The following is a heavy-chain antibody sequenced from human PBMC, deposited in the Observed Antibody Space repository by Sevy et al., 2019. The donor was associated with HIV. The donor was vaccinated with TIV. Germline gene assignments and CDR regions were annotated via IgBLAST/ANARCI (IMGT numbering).Heavy chain of an antibody. CDR3: AKDVTDGGPWGTTDY. Sequence: GGSLRLSCAASGFTFSSYAMTWFRQAPGKGLEWVSGILGSGQNTYYADSVRGRFTISRDNSKNTLYLQMNSLRAEDTAVYYCAKDVTDGGPWGTTDYWGQGTLVTVSS. CDR1: GFTFSSYA. D-gene: IGHD7-27*01. J-gene: IGHJ4*02. V-gene: IGHV3-23*01. CDR2: ILGSGQNT.